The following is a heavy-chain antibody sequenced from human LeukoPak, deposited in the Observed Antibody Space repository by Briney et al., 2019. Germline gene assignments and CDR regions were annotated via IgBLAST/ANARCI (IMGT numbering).Heavy chain of an antibody. V-gene: IGHV3-23*01. Sequence: GGSLRLSCATSGFTFINYAMNWVRQAPGKGLEWVSALSFSGLTTYYADSVRGRFTISRDNSKSTLYLQMNSLRAEDTALYYCARPTSGWYAGGFDYWGQGILVTVSS. CDR3: ARPTSGWYAGGFDY. J-gene: IGHJ4*02. D-gene: IGHD6-19*01. CDR1: GFTFINYA. CDR2: LSFSGLTT.